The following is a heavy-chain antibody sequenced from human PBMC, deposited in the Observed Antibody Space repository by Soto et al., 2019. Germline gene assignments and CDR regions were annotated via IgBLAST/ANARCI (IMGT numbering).Heavy chain of an antibody. CDR2: FYRNEIS. D-gene: IGHD3-10*01. V-gene: IGHV4-4*07. Sequence: SETLSLTCTVSGGSINRYHWSWIRQSAGQGLEWIGRFYRNEISHYNPSLKSRLTMSADPSKNQLSLTLTSVTAADTGVYYCARAGNEYGVDVWGQGTTVTVSS. CDR3: ARAGNEYGVDV. J-gene: IGHJ6*02. CDR1: GGSINRYH.